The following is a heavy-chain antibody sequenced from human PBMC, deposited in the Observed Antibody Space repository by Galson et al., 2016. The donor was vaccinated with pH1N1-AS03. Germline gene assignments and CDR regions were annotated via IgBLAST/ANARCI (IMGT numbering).Heavy chain of an antibody. CDR3: ARHDYGDYVGWFDP. V-gene: IGHV4-59*11. Sequence: SETLSLTCTVSGGSISSHYWNWIRQPPGKGLEWIGYINYSGSTNYNPSLKSRVTISVDTSKNRFSLKLSSVTAADTAVYYCARHDYGDYVGWFDPWGQGTLVTVSS. CDR1: GGSISSHY. J-gene: IGHJ5*02. CDR2: INYSGST. D-gene: IGHD4-17*01.